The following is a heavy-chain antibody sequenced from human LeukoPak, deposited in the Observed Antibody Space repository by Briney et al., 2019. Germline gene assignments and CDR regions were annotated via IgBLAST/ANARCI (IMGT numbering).Heavy chain of an antibody. CDR2: IYYSGST. J-gene: IGHJ4*02. V-gene: IGHV4-59*01. CDR3: ARNTYYYGSRSYYFDY. D-gene: IGHD3-10*01. Sequence: SETLSLTCTVSGGSISSYYWSWIRQPPGKGLEWIGYIYYSGSTNYNPSLKSRVTISVDTSKNQFSLKLSSVTAADTAVHYCARNTYYYGSRSYYFDYWGQGTLVTVSS. CDR1: GGSISSYY.